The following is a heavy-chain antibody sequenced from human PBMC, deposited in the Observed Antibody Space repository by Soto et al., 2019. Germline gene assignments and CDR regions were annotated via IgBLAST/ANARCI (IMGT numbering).Heavy chain of an antibody. J-gene: IGHJ4*02. CDR3: TTHMYYDFWSGLSRGVDY. V-gene: IGHV3-15*07. D-gene: IGHD3-3*01. CDR1: GFTFSNAW. Sequence: GGSLRLSCAASGFTFSNAWMNWVRQAPGKGLEWVGRIKSKTDGGTTDYAAPVKGRFTISRDDSKNTLYLQMNSLKTEDTAVYYCTTHMYYDFWSGLSRGVDYWGQGTLVTVSS. CDR2: IKSKTDGGTT.